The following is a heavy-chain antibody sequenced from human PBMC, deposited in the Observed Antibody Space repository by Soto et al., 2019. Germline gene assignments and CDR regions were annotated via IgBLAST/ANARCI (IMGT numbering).Heavy chain of an antibody. CDR3: ARGLPNYSSFDS. CDR2: VSSDGSST. V-gene: IGHV3-74*01. D-gene: IGHD4-4*01. CDR1: GFTFSSYW. J-gene: IGHJ4*02. Sequence: EVQLVESGGGLVQPGESLRLSCAASGFTFSSYWMHWIRQAPGMGLVWVSRVSSDGSSTVYATSVKGRLTISRDKAKNTLYLQMNSLSDEDTAVYYCARGLPNYSSFDSWGQGTLVTVSS.